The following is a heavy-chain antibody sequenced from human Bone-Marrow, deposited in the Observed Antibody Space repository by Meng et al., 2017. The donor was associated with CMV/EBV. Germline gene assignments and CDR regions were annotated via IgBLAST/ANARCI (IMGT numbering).Heavy chain of an antibody. CDR3: ARCALDYYDSSGYYYVGWDYFDY. V-gene: IGHV3-7*01. CDR1: GFTFSSYW. CDR2: IKQDGSEK. D-gene: IGHD3-22*01. J-gene: IGHJ4*02. Sequence: GECLKISCAASGFTFSSYWMSWVRQAPGKGLEWVANIKQDGSEKYYVDSVKGRFTISRDNAKNSLYLQMNSLRAEDTAVYYCARCALDYYDSSGYYYVGWDYFDYWGQGTLVTFSS.